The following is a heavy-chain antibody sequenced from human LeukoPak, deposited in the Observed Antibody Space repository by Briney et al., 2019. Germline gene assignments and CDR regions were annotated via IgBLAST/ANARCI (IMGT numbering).Heavy chain of an antibody. CDR3: ARGQGTVTTH. CDR1: GGSFSGFY. V-gene: IGHV4-34*01. CDR2: INHSGSA. D-gene: IGHD4-17*01. J-gene: IGHJ4*02. Sequence: SETLSLTCTVSGGSFSGFYCTWIRQPPGKGLEWIGEINHSGSANYNPSLKSRVTISLDTSKNQFSLKLSSVTAADTAVYYCARGQGTVTTHWGQGTLVTVSS.